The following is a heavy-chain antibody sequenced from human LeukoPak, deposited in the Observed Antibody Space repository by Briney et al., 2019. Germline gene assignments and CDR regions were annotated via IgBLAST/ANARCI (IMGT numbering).Heavy chain of an antibody. V-gene: IGHV4-39*01. CDR1: GGSISSSSYY. CDR2: IYYSGST. J-gene: IGHJ6*03. Sequence: PSETLSLTCTVSGGSISSSSYYWGWIRQPPGKGLEWIGSIYYSGSTYYNPSLKSRVTISVDTSKNQFSLKLSSVTAADTAVYYCAAGDDYYYYYMDVWAKGPRSPSP. D-gene: IGHD7-27*01. CDR3: AAGDDYYYYYMDV.